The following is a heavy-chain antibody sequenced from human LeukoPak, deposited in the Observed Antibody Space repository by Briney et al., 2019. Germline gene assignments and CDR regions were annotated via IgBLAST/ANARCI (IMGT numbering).Heavy chain of an antibody. J-gene: IGHJ4*02. CDR2: ISGSGGST. CDR3: ARHQRASQYYFDY. CDR1: GFTFSSYA. V-gene: IGHV3-23*01. Sequence: GGSLRLSCAASGFTFSSYAMSWVRQAPGKGLEWVSAISGSGGSTYYADSVKGRFTISRDNSKNTLYLQMNSLRAEDTAVYYCARHQRASQYYFDYWGQGILVTVSS.